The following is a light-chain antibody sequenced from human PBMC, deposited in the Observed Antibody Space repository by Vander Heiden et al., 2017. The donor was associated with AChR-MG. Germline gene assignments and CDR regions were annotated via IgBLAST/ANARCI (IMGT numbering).Light chain of an antibody. CDR1: QSVGTY. CDR2: EAS. J-gene: IGKJ2*01. V-gene: IGKV3-11*01. Sequence: EIVLTQSPATLSLSPGERVTLSCRVSQSVGTYLAGDQQKPGQPPRLLIYEASTRATGIKDRFSGSGSGTDFTRTSSSMEPEDFEGHDGQLPVTFGQGTKLDIK. CDR3: QLPVT.